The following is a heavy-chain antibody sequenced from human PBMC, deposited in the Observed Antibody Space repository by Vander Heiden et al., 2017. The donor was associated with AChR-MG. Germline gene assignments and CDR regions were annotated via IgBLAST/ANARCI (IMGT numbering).Heavy chain of an antibody. D-gene: IGHD6-19*01. CDR1: GFTFTNYT. V-gene: IGHV3-23*01. Sequence: EVQLLESRGGLVQPGGSLKLPCPASGFTFTNYTMNWGRQARGKGLEWVAVISGDGDHTYYACAVKGRFTSSRYNSESTLYLQLKRLRAEDRAIYYYAKILVATYSSANSWGQGTMVTVSS. J-gene: IGHJ4*02. CDR3: AKILVATYSSANS. CDR2: ISGDGDHT.